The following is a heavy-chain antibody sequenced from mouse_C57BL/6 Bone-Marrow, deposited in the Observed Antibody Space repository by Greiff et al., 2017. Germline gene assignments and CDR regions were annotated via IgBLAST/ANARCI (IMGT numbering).Heavy chain of an antibody. V-gene: IGHV3-6*01. CDR2: ISYDGSN. Sequence: EVKLQESGPGLVKPSQSLSLTCSVTGYSITSGYYWNWIRQFPGNKLEWMGYISYDGSNNYNPSLKNRISITRDTSKNQFFLKLNSVTTEDTATXYCARHEFDYWGQGTTLTVSS. CDR3: ARHEFDY. J-gene: IGHJ2*01. CDR1: GYSITSGYY.